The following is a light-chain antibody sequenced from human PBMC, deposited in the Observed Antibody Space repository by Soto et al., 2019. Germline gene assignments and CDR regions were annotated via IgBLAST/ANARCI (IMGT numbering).Light chain of an antibody. J-gene: IGLJ1*01. Sequence: QAVVTQPPSVSGAPGQRVTISCTGSSSDIGAGYHVHWYQQFPGTAPKLLIYDITNRPSGVPDRFSGSKSGTTASLAITGLQPEDEDDYYCQSYYTSLSAYVFGSGTKVTVL. CDR2: DIT. CDR3: QSYYTSLSAYV. CDR1: SSDIGAGYH. V-gene: IGLV1-40*01.